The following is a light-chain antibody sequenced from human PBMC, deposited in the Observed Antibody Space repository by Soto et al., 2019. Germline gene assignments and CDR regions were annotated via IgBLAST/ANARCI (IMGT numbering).Light chain of an antibody. CDR2: EVS. Sequence: QSALTQPASVSGSPGQSITISCTGTSSDVGGYNYVSWYQQHPGKAPKLMIYEVSNRPSGVSNRFSGYKSGNTASLTISGLQDEAEADYYCSSYTGSSTYVFGNGTKLTVL. CDR1: SSDVGGYNY. CDR3: SSYTGSSTYV. V-gene: IGLV2-14*01. J-gene: IGLJ1*01.